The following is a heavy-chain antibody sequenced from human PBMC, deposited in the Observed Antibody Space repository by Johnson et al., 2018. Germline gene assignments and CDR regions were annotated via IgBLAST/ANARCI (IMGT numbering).Heavy chain of an antibody. CDR1: GFTFSSYC. Sequence: EVQLLESGGGLVKPGGSLRLSCVASGFTFSSYCMYWVRQAPGSGLVWVSHITCDGSSTECAASVKGRFTISRDNAKKTLYLQTDRLRAEDTAVYYCARDGSEWYYYFWGGRVNPENDFDRDVWGKGTTVTVAS. J-gene: IGHJ6*03. V-gene: IGHV3-74*03. CDR3: ARDGSEWYYYFWGGRVNPENDFDRDV. CDR2: ITCDGSST. D-gene: IGHD3-3*01.